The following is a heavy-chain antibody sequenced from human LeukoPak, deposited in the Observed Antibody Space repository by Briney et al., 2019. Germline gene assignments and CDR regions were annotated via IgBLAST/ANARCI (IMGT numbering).Heavy chain of an antibody. J-gene: IGHJ3*02. V-gene: IGHV4-34*01. CDR3: ASYHYDILTGYRNYAFDI. CDR2: INHSGST. D-gene: IGHD3-9*01. CDR1: GGSFSGYY. Sequence: SETLSLTCAVYGGSFSGYYWSWIRQPPGKGLEWIGEINHSGSTNYNPSLKSRVTMSVDTSKNQFSLKLSSVTAADTAVYYCASYHYDILTGYRNYAFDIWGQGTMVTVSS.